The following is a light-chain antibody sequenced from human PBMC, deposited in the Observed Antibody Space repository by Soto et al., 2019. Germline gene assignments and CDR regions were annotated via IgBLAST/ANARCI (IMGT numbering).Light chain of an antibody. CDR3: QQYNSYSLT. CDR2: GAS. CDR1: QSINRY. Sequence: ITQSLPPLSLPPWETDTLSCRASQSINRYLAWYQQRPGQAPRVVIYGASTRANGIPERFSGSGSGTEFTLTISRLQPEDFAMYYCQQYNSYSLTFGQGTKVDIK. V-gene: IGKV3D-15*01. J-gene: IGKJ1*01.